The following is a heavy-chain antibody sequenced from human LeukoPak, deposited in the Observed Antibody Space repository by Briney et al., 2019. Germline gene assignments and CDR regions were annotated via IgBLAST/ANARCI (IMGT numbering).Heavy chain of an antibody. CDR1: GYTFTSYD. CDR3: ARSEVWGYYYYYGMDV. Sequence: GASVKVSCKASGYTFTSYDINWVRQATGQGLEWMGWMNPNSGNTGYAQKFQGRVTMTRNTSISTAYMELSSLRSEDTAVYYCARSEVWGYYYYYGMDVWGQGTTVTVSS. J-gene: IGHJ6*02. CDR2: MNPNSGNT. D-gene: IGHD1-14*01. V-gene: IGHV1-8*01.